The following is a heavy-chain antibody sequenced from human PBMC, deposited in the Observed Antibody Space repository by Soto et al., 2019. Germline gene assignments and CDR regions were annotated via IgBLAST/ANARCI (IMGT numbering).Heavy chain of an antibody. V-gene: IGHV5-51*01. CDR3: ERSNDRKTYYYYGMDV. J-gene: IGHJ6*02. CDR2: IYPGDSVT. CDR1: GYIFSSYW. D-gene: IGHD3-22*01. Sequence: PGESLKISCQGSGYIFSSYWIGWVRQMPGKGLEWMGIIYPGDSVTKYSPSFQGQVTISADKSISTAYLQWSSLKASDTAMYYCERSNDRKTYYYYGMDVWGQGTTVTASS.